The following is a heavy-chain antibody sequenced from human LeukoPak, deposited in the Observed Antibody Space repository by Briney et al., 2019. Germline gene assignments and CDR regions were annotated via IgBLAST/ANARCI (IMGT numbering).Heavy chain of an antibody. J-gene: IGHJ4*02. CDR3: ARDSEWFGEPCFDY. Sequence: PGGSLRLSCAASGFTFSSYAMHWVRQAPGKGLEWVAVISYDGNNKYYADSVKGRFTISRDNSKNTLYLQMNSLRAEDTAVYYFARDSEWFGEPCFDYWGQGTLVTVSS. CDR2: ISYDGNNK. V-gene: IGHV3-30-3*01. D-gene: IGHD3-10*01. CDR1: GFTFSSYA.